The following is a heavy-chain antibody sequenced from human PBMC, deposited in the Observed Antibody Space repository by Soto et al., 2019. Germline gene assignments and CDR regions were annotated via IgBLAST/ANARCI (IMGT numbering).Heavy chain of an antibody. CDR3: ARHKAYSSRGWFDP. V-gene: IGHV4-39*01. D-gene: IGHD4-4*01. CDR2: IYYSGST. CDR1: GGSISSSSYY. J-gene: IGHJ5*02. Sequence: PSETLSLTCTVSGGSISSSSYYWGWIRQPPGKGLEWIGSIYYSGSTYYNPSLKSRVTISVDTSKNQFSLKLSSVTAADTAVYYCARHKAYSSRGWFDPWGQGTVVTVSS.